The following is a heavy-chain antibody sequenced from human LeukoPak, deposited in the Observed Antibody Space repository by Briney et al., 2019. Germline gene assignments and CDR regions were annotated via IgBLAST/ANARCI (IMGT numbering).Heavy chain of an antibody. V-gene: IGHV1-69*04. CDR2: IIPILGIA. J-gene: IGHJ4*02. CDR1: GGTFSSYA. Sequence: SVKVSCKASGGTFSSYAISWVRQAPGQGLEWMGRIIPILGIANYARKFQGRVTITADKSTSTAYMELSSLRSEDTAVYYCASDMVRGVRGVDYWGQGTLVTVSS. CDR3: ASDMVRGVRGVDY. D-gene: IGHD3-10*01.